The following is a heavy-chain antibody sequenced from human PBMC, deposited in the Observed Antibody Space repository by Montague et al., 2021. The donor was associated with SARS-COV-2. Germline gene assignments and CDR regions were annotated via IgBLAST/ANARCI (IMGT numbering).Heavy chain of an antibody. D-gene: IGHD3-22*01. CDR1: GGSISHYY. Sequence: SETLSLTCAVSGGSISHYYWSWIRQPPGKGLEWIGYIYYSGSTNYNPSLKSRVTISVDTSKNQFSLKLTSVTAADTAVYYCARGRDGYYHRSALFDYWGQGTLVTVSS. J-gene: IGHJ4*02. CDR2: IYYSGST. V-gene: IGHV4-59*01. CDR3: ARGRDGYYHRSALFDY.